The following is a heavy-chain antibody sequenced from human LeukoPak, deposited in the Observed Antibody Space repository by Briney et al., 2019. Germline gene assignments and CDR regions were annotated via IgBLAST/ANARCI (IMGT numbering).Heavy chain of an antibody. CDR1: GFTFSSYW. D-gene: IGHD3-22*01. V-gene: IGHV3-74*01. J-gene: IGHJ6*03. CDR3: ARVNYDSSGYSYYYYHYMDV. CDR2: INSDGSST. Sequence: GGPLRLSCAASGFTFSSYWMHWVRQAPGKGLVWVSRINSDGSSTTYADSVKGRFTISRDNAKNTVYLQMNSLRAEDTAIYYCARVNYDSSGYSYYYYHYMDVWGKGTTVTVSS.